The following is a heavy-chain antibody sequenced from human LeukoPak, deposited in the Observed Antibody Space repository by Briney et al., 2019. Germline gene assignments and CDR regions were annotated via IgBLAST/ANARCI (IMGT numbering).Heavy chain of an antibody. CDR2: ISYDGSNK. CDR3: AKARYFDFYDAFDI. J-gene: IGHJ3*02. Sequence: GGSLRLTCAASGFTFSSYGMHWVRQAPGKGLEWVAVISYDGSNKYYADSVKGRFTISRDNSKNTLYLQMNSLRAEDTAVYYCAKARYFDFYDAFDIWGQGTMVTVSS. CDR1: GFTFSSYG. V-gene: IGHV3-30*18. D-gene: IGHD3-9*01.